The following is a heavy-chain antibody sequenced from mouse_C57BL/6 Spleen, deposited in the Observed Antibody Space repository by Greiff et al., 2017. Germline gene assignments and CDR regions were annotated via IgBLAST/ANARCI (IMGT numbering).Heavy chain of an antibody. Sequence: EVQVVESGGGLVKPGGSLKLSCAASGFTFSSYAMSWVRQTPEKRLEWVATISDGGSYTYYPDNVKGRFTISRDNAKNNLYLQMSHLKSDDTAMYYCAREGGTGAMDYRGQGTSVTVSS. CDR2: ISDGGSYT. CDR3: AREGGTGAMDY. D-gene: IGHD3-3*01. J-gene: IGHJ4*01. V-gene: IGHV5-4*01. CDR1: GFTFSSYA.